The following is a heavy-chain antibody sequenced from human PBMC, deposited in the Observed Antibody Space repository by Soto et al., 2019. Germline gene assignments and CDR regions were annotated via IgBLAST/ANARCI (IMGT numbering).Heavy chain of an antibody. CDR1: GGTFSSYA. CDR2: INPSGGST. D-gene: IGHD3-22*01. V-gene: IGHV1-46*03. CDR3: ARGVIIPAMYYYDSSGYYYGGGSDAFDI. J-gene: IGHJ3*02. Sequence: ASVKVSCKASGGTFSSYAISWVRQAPGQGLEWMGIINPSGGSTSYAQKFQGRVTMTRDTSTSTVYMELSSLRYEDTAVYYCARGVIIPAMYYYDSSGYYYGGGSDAFDIWGQGTMVTVSS.